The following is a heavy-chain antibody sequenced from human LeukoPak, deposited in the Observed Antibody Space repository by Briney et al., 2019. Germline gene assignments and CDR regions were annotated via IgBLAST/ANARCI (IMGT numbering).Heavy chain of an antibody. Sequence: SETLSLTCTVSGDSISSGNYWGWIRQPPGKGLEWIGSIFHTGSTYFNLSLKSRVTISVDTSKNQFSLRLSSVTAADTAVYYCAREGYSTGWFDYWGQGTLVTVSS. D-gene: IGHD6-19*01. CDR1: GDSISSGNY. CDR2: IFHTGST. V-gene: IGHV4-38-2*02. J-gene: IGHJ4*02. CDR3: AREGYSTGWFDY.